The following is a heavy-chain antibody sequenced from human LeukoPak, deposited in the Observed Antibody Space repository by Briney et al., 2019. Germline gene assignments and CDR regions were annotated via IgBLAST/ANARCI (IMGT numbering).Heavy chain of an antibody. CDR3: AIFDFLFGEITQWFDP. J-gene: IGHJ5*02. Sequence: GESLKISCKGSGYSFTSYWIGWVRQMPGKGLEWMWIIYPGDSDTRYSPSFQGQVTISADKSISTAYLQWSSLKASDTAIYYCAIFDFLFGEITQWFDPWGQGTPVTVSS. D-gene: IGHD3-16*01. CDR2: IYPGDSDT. V-gene: IGHV5-51*01. CDR1: GYSFTSYW.